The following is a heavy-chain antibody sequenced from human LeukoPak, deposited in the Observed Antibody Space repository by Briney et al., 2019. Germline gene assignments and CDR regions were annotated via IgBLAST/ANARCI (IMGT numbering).Heavy chain of an antibody. Sequence: PSETLSLTCTVSGGSISSYYWSWIRQPPGKGLEWIGYIYYSGGTNYNPSLKSRVTISVDTSKNQFSLKLSSVTAADTAVYYCARVGGSTSFWDYYYMDVWGKGTTVTVSS. J-gene: IGHJ6*03. V-gene: IGHV4-59*01. CDR2: IYYSGGT. CDR3: ARVGGSTSFWDYYYMDV. D-gene: IGHD2-2*01. CDR1: GGSISSYY.